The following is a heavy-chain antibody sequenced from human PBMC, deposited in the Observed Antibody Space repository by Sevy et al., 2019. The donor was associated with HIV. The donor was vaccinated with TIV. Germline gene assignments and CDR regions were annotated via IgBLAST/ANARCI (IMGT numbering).Heavy chain of an antibody. CDR1: GFSFRSYW. J-gene: IGHJ6*02. CDR3: ARTGAYADTYYHHYAMDV. D-gene: IGHD4-17*01. Sequence: GGSLRLSCAASGFSFRSYWMSWVRKAPGKGLEWVANINKDGSVKYYLDSVLGRVTISRDSARNSVYLQINSLRADDTARYYCARTGAYADTYYHHYAMDVWGQGTSVTVSS. V-gene: IGHV3-7*03. CDR2: INKDGSVK.